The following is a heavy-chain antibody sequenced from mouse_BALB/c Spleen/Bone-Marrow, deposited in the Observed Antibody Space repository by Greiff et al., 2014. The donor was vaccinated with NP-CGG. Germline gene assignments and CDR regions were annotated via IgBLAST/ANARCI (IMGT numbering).Heavy chain of an antibody. D-gene: IGHD2-4*01. CDR3: ARDSFLITRALDY. V-gene: IGHV2-6-7*01. Sequence: QVQLQQSGPGLVAPSQSLSITCTVSGFSLTGYGVSWVRQPPGKGLEWLGMIWGDGSTDYNSALKSRLSISKGNSKSQVFLKMNSLQTDDTARYYCARDSFLITRALDYWGQGTSVTVSS. CDR2: IWGDGST. CDR1: GFSLTGYG. J-gene: IGHJ4*01.